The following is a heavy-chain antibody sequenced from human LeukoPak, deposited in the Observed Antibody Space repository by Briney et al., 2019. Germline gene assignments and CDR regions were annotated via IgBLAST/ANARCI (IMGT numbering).Heavy chain of an antibody. CDR1: GGTFSSYA. V-gene: IGHV1-69*13. CDR3: ARGSRRGYSYGYLDY. D-gene: IGHD5-18*01. CDR2: IIPIFGTA. Sequence: ASVKVSCKASGGTFSSYAISWVRQAPGQGLEWMGGIIPIFGTANYAQKFQGRVTITADESTGTAYMELSSLRSEDTAVYYCARGSRRGYSYGYLDYWGQGTLVTVSS. J-gene: IGHJ4*02.